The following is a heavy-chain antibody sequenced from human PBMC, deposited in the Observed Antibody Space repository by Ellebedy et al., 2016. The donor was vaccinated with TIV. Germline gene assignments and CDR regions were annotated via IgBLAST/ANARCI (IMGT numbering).Heavy chain of an antibody. D-gene: IGHD3-3*01. CDR2: IYYSGST. J-gene: IGHJ4*02. CDR3: ARTYYDFWSGFSAPYYFDY. Sequence: MPSETLSLTCTVSGGSISSYSWSWIRQPPGKGLEWIGYIYYSGSTNYNPSLKSRLTISLDTSKNQFSLKLSSVTAADTAVYYCARTYYDFWSGFSAPYYFDYWGQGTLVTVSS. V-gene: IGHV4-59*01. CDR1: GGSISSYS.